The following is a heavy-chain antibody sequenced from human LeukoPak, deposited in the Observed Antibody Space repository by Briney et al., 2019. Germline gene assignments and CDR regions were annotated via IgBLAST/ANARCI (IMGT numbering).Heavy chain of an antibody. Sequence: SETLSLTCTVSGGSISSYYWSWIRQPPGKGLEWIGYIYYSGSTNYNPSLKSRVTISVDTSKNRFSLKLSSVTAADTAVYYCARGTYGSGPLAFDYWGQGTLVTVSS. J-gene: IGHJ4*02. CDR2: IYYSGST. CDR3: ARGTYGSGPLAFDY. D-gene: IGHD6-19*01. V-gene: IGHV4-59*01. CDR1: GGSISSYY.